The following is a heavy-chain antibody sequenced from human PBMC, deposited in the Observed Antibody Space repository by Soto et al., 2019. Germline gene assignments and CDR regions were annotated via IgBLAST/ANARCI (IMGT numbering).Heavy chain of an antibody. V-gene: IGHV3-23*01. Sequence: EVQLLESGGGLVQPGGSLRLSCAASGFTFSSYAMWWVRQAPGKGVECVSAISGSGETTYYADSVKGRFTISRDNSKNTLYLQMNSLRAEDTAVYYCAFNTGSGSYYFDYWGQGTLVTVSS. CDR2: ISGSGETT. CDR1: GFTFSSYA. D-gene: IGHD3-10*01. J-gene: IGHJ4*02. CDR3: AFNTGSGSYYFDY.